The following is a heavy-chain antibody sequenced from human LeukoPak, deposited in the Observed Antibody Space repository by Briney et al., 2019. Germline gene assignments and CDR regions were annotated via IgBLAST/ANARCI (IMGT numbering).Heavy chain of an antibody. CDR1: GGSVSSGSYY. J-gene: IGHJ4*02. CDR3: ARGRWELRLFDY. D-gene: IGHD1-26*01. Sequence: SETLSLTCTVSGGSVSSGSYYWSWIRQPPGKGLEWIGYIYYSGSTNYNPSLKSRVTISVDTSKNRFSLKLSSVTAADTAVYYCARGRWELRLFDYWGQGTLVTVSS. CDR2: IYYSGST. V-gene: IGHV4-61*01.